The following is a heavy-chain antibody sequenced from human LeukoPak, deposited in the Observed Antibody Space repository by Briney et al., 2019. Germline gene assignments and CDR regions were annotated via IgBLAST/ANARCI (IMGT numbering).Heavy chain of an antibody. V-gene: IGHV3-13*01. J-gene: IGHJ4*02. CDR1: GFTFSSYD. D-gene: IGHD6-13*01. CDR2: IGIAGDT. Sequence: PGGSLRLSCAASGFTFSSYDMLRVRQVTGKGLEWVSGIGIAGDTYHVASVKGRFTISRENAKNSLYLQMNSLRAGDTAVYYCVRASRSAAADFDYWGQGTLVTVSS. CDR3: VRASRSAAADFDY.